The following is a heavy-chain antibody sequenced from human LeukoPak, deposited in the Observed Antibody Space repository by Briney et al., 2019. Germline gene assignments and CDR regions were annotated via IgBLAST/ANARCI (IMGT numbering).Heavy chain of an antibody. CDR1: GGSISSHY. Sequence: SETLSLTCTVSGGSISSHYWSWIRQPPGKGLEWIGYIYYSGSTNYNPSLKSRVTISVVTSKNQFSLKLSSATAADTAVYYYARGARYHYYMDVWGKGTTVTVSS. J-gene: IGHJ6*03. CDR3: ARGARYHYYMDV. V-gene: IGHV4-59*11. CDR2: IYYSGST.